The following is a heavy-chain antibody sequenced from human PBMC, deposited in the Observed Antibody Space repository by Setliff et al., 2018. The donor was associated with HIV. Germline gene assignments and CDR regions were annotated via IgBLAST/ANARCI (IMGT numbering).Heavy chain of an antibody. D-gene: IGHD2-2*01. CDR3: AHSYCSSTSCYPSFDY. V-gene: IGHV2-5*02. CDR1: GFSFSTSGVA. CDR2: IYWDDDK. Sequence: SGPTLVNPTQTLTLTCTFSGFSFSTSGVAVGWIRQPPGKALEWLALIYWDDDKRYSPSLKSRLTITKDTSKNQVVLTMTNMDPVDTATYYCAHSYCSSTSCYPSFDYWGQGTLVTVSS. J-gene: IGHJ4*02.